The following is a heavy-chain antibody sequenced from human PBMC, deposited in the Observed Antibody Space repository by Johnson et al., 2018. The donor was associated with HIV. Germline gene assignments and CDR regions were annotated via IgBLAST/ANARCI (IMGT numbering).Heavy chain of an antibody. D-gene: IGHD3-10*02. CDR2: INSDGSST. Sequence: VQLVESGGGVVQPGRSLRLSCAASGFTFNSYGMHWVRQAPGKGLVWVSRINSDGSSTSYADSVKGRFTISRDNAKNTLYLQMNSLRAEDTAVYYCAREVDTSWLSFCLLSLGQASSVLELGDNVRGLLGLRWAMWG. V-gene: IGHV3-74*01. J-gene: IGHJ1*01. CDR3: AREVDTSWLSFCLLSLGQASSVLELGDNVRGLLGLRWAM. CDR1: GFTFNSYG.